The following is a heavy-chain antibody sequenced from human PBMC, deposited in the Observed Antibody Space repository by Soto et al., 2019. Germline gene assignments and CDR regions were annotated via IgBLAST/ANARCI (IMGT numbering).Heavy chain of an antibody. V-gene: IGHV4-59*01. CDR2: IYYSGST. Sequence: LSLTFTFSFFSISIYYWSWIRQPPGKGLEWIGYIYYSGSTNYNPSLKSRVTISVDTSKNQFSLKLSSVTAADTAVYYCARVSAFGSGSTFDYWGQGTLVTVSS. D-gene: IGHD3-10*01. CDR3: ARVSAFGSGSTFDY. J-gene: IGHJ4*02. CDR1: FFSISIYY.